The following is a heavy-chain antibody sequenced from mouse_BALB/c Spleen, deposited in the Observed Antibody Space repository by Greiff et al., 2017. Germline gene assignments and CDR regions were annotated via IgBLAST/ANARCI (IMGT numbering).Heavy chain of an antibody. Sequence: VKVIESGPGLVAPSQSLSITCTVSGFSLTGYGVNWVRQPPGKGLEWLGMIWGDGSTDYNSALKSRLSISKDNSKSQVFLKMNSLQTDDTARYYCARMIYYDYDRYFDVWGAGTTVTVSS. D-gene: IGHD2-4*01. V-gene: IGHV2-6-7*01. J-gene: IGHJ1*01. CDR3: ARMIYYDYDRYFDV. CDR2: IWGDGST. CDR1: GFSLTGYG.